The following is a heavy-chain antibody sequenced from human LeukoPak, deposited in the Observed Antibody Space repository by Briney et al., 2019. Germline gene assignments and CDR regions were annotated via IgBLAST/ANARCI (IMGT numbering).Heavy chain of an antibody. CDR2: ISSSGSTI. V-gene: IGHV3-48*03. Sequence: GGSLRLSCAASGFTFSSYEMNWVRQAPGKGLEWVSYISSSGSTIYYADSVKGRFPISRDNAKNALYLQMNSLRAEDTGVYFCARGQTLTFWGQGTLVTVSS. J-gene: IGHJ4*02. CDR3: ARGQTLTF. CDR1: GFTFSSYE.